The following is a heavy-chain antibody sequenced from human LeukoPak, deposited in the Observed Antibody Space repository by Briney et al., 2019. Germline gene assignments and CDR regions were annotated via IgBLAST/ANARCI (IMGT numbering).Heavy chain of an antibody. J-gene: IGHJ5*02. CDR3: ARSANPGVHEFDP. Sequence: PGGSLRLSCAASGFTFSSYAMSWVRQAPGKGLEWLSYISGSSDINYSDSVKGRFTISRDNAKNSLYLQMNSLRDEDTAVYYCARSANPGVHEFDPWGQGTLVTVSS. CDR2: ISGSSDI. V-gene: IGHV3-21*05. CDR1: GFTFSSYA. D-gene: IGHD6-6*01.